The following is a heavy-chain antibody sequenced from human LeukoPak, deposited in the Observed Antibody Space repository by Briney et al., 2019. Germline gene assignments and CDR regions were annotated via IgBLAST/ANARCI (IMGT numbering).Heavy chain of an antibody. CDR3: AKRPTYGDGYYFDY. J-gene: IGHJ4*02. Sequence: PGGSLRLSCAASGFIVSTNYVNWVRQAPGKGLEWVSVIYSDGNTYYADSVKGRFTISRDNSKNTLHLQMNSLRAEDTAVYYCAKRPTYGDGYYFDYWGQGTLVTVSS. D-gene: IGHD4-17*01. CDR1: GFIVSTNY. CDR2: IYSDGNT. V-gene: IGHV3-53*01.